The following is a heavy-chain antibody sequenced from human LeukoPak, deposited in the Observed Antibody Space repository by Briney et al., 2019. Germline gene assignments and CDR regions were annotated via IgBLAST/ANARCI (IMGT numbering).Heavy chain of an antibody. D-gene: IGHD2-15*01. J-gene: IGHJ5*02. Sequence: SETLSLTCTVSGGSISSYYWTWIRQPPGKGLECIGYIYYIGSTNYNPSLKSRVTISVDTSKNQFSLKLSSVTAADTAVYYCARVSRSYWFDPWGQGTLVTVSS. CDR2: IYYIGST. CDR1: GGSISSYY. V-gene: IGHV4-59*01. CDR3: ARVSRSYWFDP.